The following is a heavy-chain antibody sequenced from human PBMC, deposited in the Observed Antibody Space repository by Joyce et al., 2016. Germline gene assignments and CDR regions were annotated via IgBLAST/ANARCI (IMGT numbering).Heavy chain of an antibody. CDR1: GYTFTSYY. CDR2: INPSGGST. J-gene: IGHJ4*02. CDR3: ARAAEAAGPFDY. V-gene: IGHV1-46*01. D-gene: IGHD6-13*01. Sequence: QVQLVQSGAEVKKPGASVKVSCKASGYTFTSYYMHWGRQAPGQGLEWMGIINPSGGSTSYAQKFQGRVTMTRDTSTSTVYMELSSLRSEDTAVYYCARAAEAAGPFDYWGQGTLVTVSS.